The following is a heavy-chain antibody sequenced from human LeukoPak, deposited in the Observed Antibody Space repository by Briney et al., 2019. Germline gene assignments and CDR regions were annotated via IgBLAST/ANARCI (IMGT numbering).Heavy chain of an antibody. CDR2: INPNSGGT. CDR1: GYTFTGYY. D-gene: IGHD6-6*01. Sequence: GASVKVSCKASGYTFTGYYMHWVRQAPGQGLEWMGWINPNSGGTNYAQKFQGRVTMTRDTSISTAYMELSRLRSDDTAVYYCARDPIEYSSLYYFDYWGQGTLVTVSS. J-gene: IGHJ4*02. CDR3: ARDPIEYSSLYYFDY. V-gene: IGHV1-2*02.